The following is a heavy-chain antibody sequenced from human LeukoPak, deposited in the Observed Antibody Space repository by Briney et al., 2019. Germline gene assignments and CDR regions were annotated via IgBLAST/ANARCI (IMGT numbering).Heavy chain of an antibody. CDR1: GGSISSYY. CDR2: IYYGGNT. Sequence: SETLSLTCTVSGGSISSYYWSWIRQSPGKGLEWIGYIYYGGNTNYNPSLKSRVTIFLDTSKNQLSLKLSSVIAADTAVYYCARSGSVSYGPVDYWGQGTLVTVSS. J-gene: IGHJ4*02. V-gene: IGHV4-59*01. D-gene: IGHD3-10*01. CDR3: ARSGSVSYGPVDY.